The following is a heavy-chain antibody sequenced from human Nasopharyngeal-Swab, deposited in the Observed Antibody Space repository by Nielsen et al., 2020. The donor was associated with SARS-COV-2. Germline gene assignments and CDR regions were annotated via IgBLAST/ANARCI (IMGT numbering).Heavy chain of an antibody. CDR2: SKSKSEGGAT. J-gene: IGHJ3*02. D-gene: IGHD2-21*01. CDR3: VMGFCVGATCHWDDAIDI. Sequence: GEALKISWAASGVTFSSAWITWVRQTQGKGLEWVGRSKSKSEGGATDYTAPVKGRFTISRDDSKATVYLQMNGLKTDDTALYYCVMGFCVGATCHWDDAIDIWGQGTMVTVSS. CDR1: GVTFSSAW. V-gene: IGHV3-15*01.